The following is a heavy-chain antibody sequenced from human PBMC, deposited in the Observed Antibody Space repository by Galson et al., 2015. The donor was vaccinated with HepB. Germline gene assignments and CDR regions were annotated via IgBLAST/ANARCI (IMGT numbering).Heavy chain of an antibody. Sequence: SLRLSCAVSGLTFSKYNMNWVRQAPGKGLEWVSSISMSSSYIYYADSVKGRFTISRDNAKNSLYLQMNSLRPEDTGVYYCARDTCSSDACYNGVPKLDPRGKGTLVTVSS. CDR3: ARDTCSSDACYNGVPKLDP. CDR1: GLTFSKYN. CDR2: ISMSSSYI. D-gene: IGHD2-2*02. J-gene: IGHJ5*02. V-gene: IGHV3-21*06.